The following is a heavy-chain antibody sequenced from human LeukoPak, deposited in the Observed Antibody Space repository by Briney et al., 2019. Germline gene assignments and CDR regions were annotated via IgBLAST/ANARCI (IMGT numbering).Heavy chain of an antibody. V-gene: IGHV1-18*01. D-gene: IGHD4-17*01. CDR3: ARDEDYGISVNVDY. Sequence: ASVKVSCKASGYSFVLYGISWVRQAPGQGPEWMGWISTYNGNTKYAQKFQGRVTMTTDTSTSTAYMELRSLRSDDTAVYHCARDEDYGISVNVDYWGQGTLVTVSS. CDR2: ISTYNGNT. CDR1: GYSFVLYG. J-gene: IGHJ4*02.